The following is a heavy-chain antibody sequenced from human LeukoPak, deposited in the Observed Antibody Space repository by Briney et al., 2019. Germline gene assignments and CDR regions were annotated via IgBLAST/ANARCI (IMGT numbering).Heavy chain of an antibody. Sequence: SETLSLTCSVSGGSMNSYYWSWIRQPPGKGLEWIGYIYYSGSTNYNPSLKSRVTISVDTSKNQFSLKLSSVTAADTAVYYCARAPRLAPPRFDPWGQGTLVTVSS. J-gene: IGHJ5*02. D-gene: IGHD6-19*01. CDR2: IYYSGST. CDR1: GGSMNSYY. CDR3: ARAPRLAPPRFDP. V-gene: IGHV4-59*01.